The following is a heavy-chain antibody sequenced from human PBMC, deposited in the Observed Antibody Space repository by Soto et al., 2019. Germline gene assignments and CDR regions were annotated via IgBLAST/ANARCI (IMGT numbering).Heavy chain of an antibody. CDR3: AKRPLAGSGWTFDY. J-gene: IGHJ4*02. Sequence: QVQLEESGGGVVQPGRSLRLSCSASGFTFSSYGMHWVRQSPGKGLEWVSLISYDGSNKYYADSVKGRFTISRDNSKNTLYLQMNSLRAEDTAVYYCAKRPLAGSGWTFDYWGQGTLVTVSS. CDR2: ISYDGSNK. CDR1: GFTFSSYG. V-gene: IGHV3-30*18. D-gene: IGHD6-19*01.